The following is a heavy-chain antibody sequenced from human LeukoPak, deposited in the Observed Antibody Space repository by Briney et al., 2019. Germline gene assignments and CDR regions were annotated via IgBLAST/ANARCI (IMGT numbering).Heavy chain of an antibody. J-gene: IGHJ4*02. CDR2: LSGSGATT. D-gene: IGHD5-24*01. CDR1: GFPFDTYA. Sequence: GGSLSLSFAASGFPFDTYAMTWVRQAPGKGLEWVSGLSGSGATTYYAASVKGRFTISRDNSKNTLYLQMNSLRAEDTAVYYCAKATAYNSYYFDCWGQGTLVTVSS. V-gene: IGHV3-23*01. CDR3: AKATAYNSYYFDC.